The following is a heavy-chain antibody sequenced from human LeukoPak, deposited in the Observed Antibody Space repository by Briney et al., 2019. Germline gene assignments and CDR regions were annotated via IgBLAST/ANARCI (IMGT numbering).Heavy chain of an antibody. CDR2: VYHSGST. V-gene: IGHV4-30-2*01. CDR3: ARSVVPAARRAFDI. Sequence: SETLSLTCTVSGGSISSGGYYWSWIRQPPGKGLEWIGYVYHSGSTYYNPSLKSRVTISVDRSKNQFSLKLSSVTAADTAVYYCARSVVPAARRAFDIWGQGTMVTVSS. J-gene: IGHJ3*02. D-gene: IGHD2-2*01. CDR1: GGSISSGGYY.